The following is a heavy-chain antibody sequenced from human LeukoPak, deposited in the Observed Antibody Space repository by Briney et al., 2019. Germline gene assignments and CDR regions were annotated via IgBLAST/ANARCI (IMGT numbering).Heavy chain of an antibody. V-gene: IGHV3-11*01. J-gene: IGHJ3*02. CDR3: AREHMGVAAFDI. CDR2: ISNSGTII. CDR1: GFTFSDYY. Sequence: KPGGSQRLSCAASGFTFSDYYMSWIRQAPGKGLEWVSYISNSGTIIYYADSVKGRFTISRDNAKNSLSLQMNSLRAEDTAVYYCAREHMGVAAFDIWGQGTMVTVSS. D-gene: IGHD1-26*01.